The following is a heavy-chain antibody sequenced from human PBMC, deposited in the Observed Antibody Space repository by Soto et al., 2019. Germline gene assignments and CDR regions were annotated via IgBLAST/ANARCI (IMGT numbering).Heavy chain of an antibody. D-gene: IGHD6-19*01. Sequence: QVHLQESGPGLVKPSETLSLTCAVSGGSIRGYSWSWIRQPPGKGLEWIGNIHYTGGTNYNPSLKSRLTISLDTSTIQISLQLTSVTAADTAIYYCARRTKLGTAWYPDCWGQGTLVTVSS. CDR3: ARRTKLGTAWYPDC. V-gene: IGHV4-59*08. J-gene: IGHJ4*02. CDR1: GGSIRGYS. CDR2: IHYTGGT.